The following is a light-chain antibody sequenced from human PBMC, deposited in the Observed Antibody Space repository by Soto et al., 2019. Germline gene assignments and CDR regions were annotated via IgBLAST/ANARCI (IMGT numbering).Light chain of an antibody. Sequence: DIELTQSPGTLSSSLGERVTLTCRASQSVSSDVAWYQQKPGQAPRLLIYRASTRATGIPARFSGSGSGTDFTLTISRLEPEDFAVYYCQQYNSSPRTFGQGTKVDNK. J-gene: IGKJ1*01. V-gene: IGKV3-20*01. CDR2: RAS. CDR3: QQYNSSPRT. CDR1: QSVSSD.